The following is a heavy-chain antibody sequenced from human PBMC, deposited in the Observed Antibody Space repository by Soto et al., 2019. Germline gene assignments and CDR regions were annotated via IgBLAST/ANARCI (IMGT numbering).Heavy chain of an antibody. CDR3: ARQIYDADTGTNFQAYFDS. J-gene: IGHJ4*02. CDR2: IDPSDSQT. D-gene: IGHD2-8*01. V-gene: IGHV5-10-1*01. Sequence: GESLQISCKGSEYSFAGYGITWLRRKPGKDLQWMGRIDPSDSQTYYSASFRGHVTIAATKSTTTAFLHRSSLRASDSAMYYCARQIYDADTGTNFQAYFDSWGQGAPVAVSS. CDR1: EYSFAGYG.